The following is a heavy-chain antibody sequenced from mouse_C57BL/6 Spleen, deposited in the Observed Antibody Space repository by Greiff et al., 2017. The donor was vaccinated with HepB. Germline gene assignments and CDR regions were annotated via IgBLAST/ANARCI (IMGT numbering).Heavy chain of an antibody. V-gene: IGHV1-4*01. Sequence: QVQLQQSGAELARPGASVKMSCKASGYTFTSYTMHWVKQRPGQGLEWIGYINPSSGYTKYNQKFKDKATLTADKSSSTAYMQLSSLTSEDSAVYYCASPYDYDAMDYWGQGTSVTVSS. CDR1: GYTFTSYT. CDR2: INPSSGYT. D-gene: IGHD2-10*02. J-gene: IGHJ4*01. CDR3: ASPYDYDAMDY.